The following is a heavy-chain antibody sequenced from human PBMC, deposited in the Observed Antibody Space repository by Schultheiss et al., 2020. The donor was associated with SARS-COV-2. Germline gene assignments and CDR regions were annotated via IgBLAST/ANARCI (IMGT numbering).Heavy chain of an antibody. CDR3: ASTRSRRATAVDY. Sequence: TLSLTCTVSGGSISSSSYYWGWIRQPPGKGLEWIGSIYYSGSTYYNPSLKSRVTISVDTSKNQFSLKLSSVTAADTAVYYCASTRSRRATAVDYWGQGTLVTVSS. CDR1: GGSISSSSYY. V-gene: IGHV4-39*01. CDR2: IYYSGST. D-gene: IGHD2-15*01. J-gene: IGHJ4*02.